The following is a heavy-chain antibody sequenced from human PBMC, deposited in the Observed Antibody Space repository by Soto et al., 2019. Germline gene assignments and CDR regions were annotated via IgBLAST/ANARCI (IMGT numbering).Heavy chain of an antibody. V-gene: IGHV3-74*01. CDR1: GFTFSDYW. D-gene: IGHD2-15*01. CDR2: IKGDGSSI. J-gene: IGHJ6*02. CDR3: ARGIKNYYGVDV. Sequence: EVQLVESGGGLVQPGGSLRLSCVASGFTFSDYWMHWVRQAPGKGLVWVSRIKGDGSSISYADSVKGRFTISRDNAKNTVYRQMNGLRAEDTAIYYCARGIKNYYGVDVWGQGTTVPVSS.